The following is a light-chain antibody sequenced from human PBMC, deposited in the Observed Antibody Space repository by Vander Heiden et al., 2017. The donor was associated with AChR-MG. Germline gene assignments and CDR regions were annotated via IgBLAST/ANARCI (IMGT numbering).Light chain of an antibody. CDR3: QKYNVAPWT. J-gene: IGKJ1*01. V-gene: IGKV1-27*01. CDR1: QDIRNY. CDR2: VAS. Sequence: DIQMTQSPSSLSASVGDRVTITCRASQDIRNYLAWYQQKPGKVPKMLIYVASTLQSGVPSRFSGSGSGTDFTLTISSLQAEDVATYYCQKYNVAPWTFGQGTKVEIK.